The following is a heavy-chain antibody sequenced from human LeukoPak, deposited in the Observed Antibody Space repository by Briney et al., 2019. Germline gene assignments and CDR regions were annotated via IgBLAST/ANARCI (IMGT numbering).Heavy chain of an antibody. V-gene: IGHV3-48*01. Sequence: PGGSLGLSCAASGFPFRSYSMNWFRQARGRGLEWVSYISSSSSTIYCADSVKGRFTISRDIAKNSLYLQMNSLRAEDTAVYYCARDSNGVDVWGKGTTVTVSS. CDR2: ISSSSSTI. J-gene: IGHJ6*04. CDR1: GFPFRSYS. CDR3: ARDSNGVDV. D-gene: IGHD2-2*01.